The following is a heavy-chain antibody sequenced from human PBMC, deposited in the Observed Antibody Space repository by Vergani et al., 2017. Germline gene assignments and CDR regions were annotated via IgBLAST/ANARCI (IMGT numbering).Heavy chain of an antibody. V-gene: IGHV3-48*01. J-gene: IGHJ6*02. CDR2: ISSSSSTI. CDR1: GFTFSSYS. CDR3: ARDPRVVVVTANRQRGMDV. D-gene: IGHD2-21*02. Sequence: EVQLVESGGGLVQPGGSLRLSCAASGFTFSSYSMNWVRQAPGKGLEWVSYISSSSSTIYYADSVKGRFTISRDNAKNSLYLQMNSLRAEDTAVYYCARDPRVVVVTANRQRGMDVWGQGTTVTVSS.